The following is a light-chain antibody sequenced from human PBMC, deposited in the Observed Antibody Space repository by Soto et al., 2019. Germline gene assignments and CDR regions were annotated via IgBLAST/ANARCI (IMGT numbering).Light chain of an antibody. CDR1: SSDVGNSNL. CDR3: CSYAGRTTFVV. J-gene: IGLJ2*01. CDR2: DVT. V-gene: IGLV2-23*02. Sequence: QSVLTQPASVSGSPGQSITISCTGTSSDVGNSNLVSWYQHHPGKAPKLMIYDVTKWPSGVSYRFSGSKSGNTASLTISGLQTEDEANYYCCSYAGRTTFVVFGGGTQLTVL.